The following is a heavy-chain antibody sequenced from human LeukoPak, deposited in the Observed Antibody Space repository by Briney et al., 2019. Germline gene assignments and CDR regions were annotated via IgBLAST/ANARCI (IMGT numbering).Heavy chain of an antibody. V-gene: IGHV4-39*02. J-gene: IGHJ4*02. CDR2: IYYSGST. CDR3: ARDREYCSSTSCYKGFDY. CDR1: GGSISGSSYY. Sequence: PSETLSLTCTVSGGSISGSSYYWGWIRQPPGKGLEWIGSIYYSGSTYYNPSLKSRVTISVDTSKNQFSLKLNSVTATDTAVYYCARDREYCSSTSCYKGFDYWGQGTLVTVSS. D-gene: IGHD2-2*02.